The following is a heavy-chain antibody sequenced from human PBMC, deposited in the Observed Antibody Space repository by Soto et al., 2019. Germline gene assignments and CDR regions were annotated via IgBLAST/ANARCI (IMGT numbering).Heavy chain of an antibody. D-gene: IGHD3-3*01. V-gene: IGHV1-18*01. CDR3: ARVFFVNKKTAYEFRYNWCDS. J-gene: IGHJ5*01. CDR2: INAYNGNT. Sequence: QRLEWTGWINAYNGNTNYAQKLQGRVTMTTDTSTSTAYMELRSLRSDDTAVYYCARVFFVNKKTAYEFRYNWCDSWGKGTLVSVFS.